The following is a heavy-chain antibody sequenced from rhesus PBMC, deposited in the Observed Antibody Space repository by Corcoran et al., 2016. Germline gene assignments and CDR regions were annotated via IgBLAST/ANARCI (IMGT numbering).Heavy chain of an antibody. J-gene: IGHJ4*01. CDR1: GFTFSSYG. CDR3: ARDSGS. D-gene: IGHD6-25*01. V-gene: IGHV3S5*01. CDR2: INSGGDST. Sequence: EVQLVETGGGLVQPGGSLKLSCAASGFTFSSYGMNWVRQAPGKGLEWVSAINSGGDSTYYADSVKGRFTIYRDNSKNTLSMRMNSLRAKDTAVYYCARDSGSWGQGVLVTVSS.